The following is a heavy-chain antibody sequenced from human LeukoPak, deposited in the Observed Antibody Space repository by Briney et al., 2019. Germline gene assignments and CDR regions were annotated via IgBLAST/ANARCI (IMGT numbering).Heavy chain of an antibody. D-gene: IGHD1-26*01. J-gene: IGHJ4*02. CDR2: IYYSGST. CDR1: GGSISSYY. CDR3: ARNHDTTTPDY. V-gene: IGHV4-59*01. Sequence: PSETLSLTCTVSGGSISSYYWSWIRQPPGKGLEWIGYIYYSGSTNYNPSPKSRVTISVDTSKNQFSLKLSSVTAADTAVYYCARNHDTTTPDYWGQGTLVTVSS.